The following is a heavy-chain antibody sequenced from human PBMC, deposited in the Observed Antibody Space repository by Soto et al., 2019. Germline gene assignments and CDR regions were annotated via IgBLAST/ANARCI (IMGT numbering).Heavy chain of an antibody. CDR3: AKDSLGYCTTGICYKEN. V-gene: IGHV3-23*01. CDR2: ISSTGDNT. Sequence: GGSLRLSCAASGFIFSSYAMSWVRQAPGKGLEWVSAISSTGDNTFYADSVKGRFAISRENSKNTVYLRMNSLRAEDTAVYYCAKDSLGYCTTGICYKENWAQGTLVTVSS. J-gene: IGHJ4*02. D-gene: IGHD2-8*01. CDR1: GFIFSSYA.